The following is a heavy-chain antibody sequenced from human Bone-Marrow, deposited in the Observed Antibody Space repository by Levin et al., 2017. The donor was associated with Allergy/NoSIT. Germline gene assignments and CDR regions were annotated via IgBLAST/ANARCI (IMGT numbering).Heavy chain of an antibody. CDR3: VTSRALQSGYYFKS. CDR2: MSFDGTKT. Sequence: HPGGSLRLSCAASGFTFRRCAMHWVRQAPGKGLEWVAVMSFDGTKTYYADSVRGRFTISRDNDKSALFLNMTTLRPEDTAVYYCVTSRALQSGYYFKSWGQGTLVTVSS. CDR1: GFTFRRCA. J-gene: IGHJ4*02. D-gene: IGHD5-24*01. V-gene: IGHV3-30*04.